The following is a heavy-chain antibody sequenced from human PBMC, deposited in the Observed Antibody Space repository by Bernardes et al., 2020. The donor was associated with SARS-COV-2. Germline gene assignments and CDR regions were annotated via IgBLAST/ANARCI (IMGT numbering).Heavy chain of an antibody. D-gene: IGHD3-3*01. J-gene: IGHJ4*02. CDR3: ASMWSGY. V-gene: IGHV3-7*01. CDR2: INEDGSDK. Sequence: WGSLRLSCVGSGFTFSRFWMSWVRQAPGKGLEWVANINEDGSDKFYVDSVKGRFSISRDNAKNSVYLQMNSLRREDTAVYYCASMWSGYWGQGTLVTVSS. CDR1: GFTFSRFW.